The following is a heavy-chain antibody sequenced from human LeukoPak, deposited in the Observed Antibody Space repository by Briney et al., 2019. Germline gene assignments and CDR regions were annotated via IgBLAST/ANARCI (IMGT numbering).Heavy chain of an antibody. CDR3: ARRDPGETPMGNWFDP. V-gene: IGHV4-38-2*01. CDR2: MYHNGTT. Sequence: SETLSLTCAVSGYSISDAYFWGWIRQPPGKGLEWIGSMYHNGTTYYNPPLRSRVIISFDTSKNQFYLKLSSVTAADTAVYYCARRDPGETPMGNWFDPWGQGTLVTVSS. CDR1: GYSISDAYF. D-gene: IGHD5-18*01. J-gene: IGHJ5*02.